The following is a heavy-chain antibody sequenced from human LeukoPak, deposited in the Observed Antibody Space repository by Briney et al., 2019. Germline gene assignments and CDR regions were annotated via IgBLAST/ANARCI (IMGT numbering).Heavy chain of an antibody. CDR2: IGTAGDT. Sequence: GGSLRLPCAASGFTFSSYGMSWVRQATGKGLEWVSAIGTAGDTYYPGSVKGRFTISRENAKNSLYLQMNSLRAGDTAVYYCARVRKYSGYYSWYFDLWGRGALVTVSS. CDR3: ARVRKYSGYYSWYFDL. J-gene: IGHJ2*01. V-gene: IGHV3-13*01. D-gene: IGHD5-12*01. CDR1: GFTFSSYG.